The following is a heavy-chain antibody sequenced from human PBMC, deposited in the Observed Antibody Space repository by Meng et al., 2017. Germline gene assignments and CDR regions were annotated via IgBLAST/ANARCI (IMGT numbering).Heavy chain of an antibody. V-gene: IGHV3-15*01. J-gene: IGHJ4*02. CDR1: GFTFSNAW. D-gene: IGHD1-26*01. Sequence: GESLKISCAASGFTFSNAWMSWVRQAPGKGLEWVGRIKSKTDGGTTDYSAPVKGRFTISRNDSKNTLYLQMNSLKTEDTAVYYCTTDPPEDGRYPYYFDSWGQGTLVTVSS. CDR2: IKSKTDGGTT. CDR3: TTDPPEDGRYPYYFDS.